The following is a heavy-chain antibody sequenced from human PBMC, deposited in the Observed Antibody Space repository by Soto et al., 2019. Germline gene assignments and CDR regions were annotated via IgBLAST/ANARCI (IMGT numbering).Heavy chain of an antibody. V-gene: IGHV3-23*01. D-gene: IGHD6-13*01. CDR3: AKDGPRPHGSTDNYFDY. CDR2: ISGLGTST. CDR1: GFTFSSYA. J-gene: IGHJ4*02. Sequence: GGSLRLSCAASGFTFSSYAMSWVRQAPGKGLEWVSAISGLGTSTYYADSVKGRFTISRDDSKNTLYLQMNSLRAEDTAVYYCAKDGPRPHGSTDNYFDYWGQGTLVTVSS.